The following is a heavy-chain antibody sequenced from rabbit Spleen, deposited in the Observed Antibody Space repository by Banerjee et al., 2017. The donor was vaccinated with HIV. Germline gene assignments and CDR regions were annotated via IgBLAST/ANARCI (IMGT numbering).Heavy chain of an antibody. V-gene: IGHV1S45*01. CDR1: GFSFSSSYW. CDR2: IATGSGTT. D-gene: IGHD1-1*01. J-gene: IGHJ4*01. Sequence: QEQLEESGGDLVKPEGSLTLTCTASGFSFSSSYWMCWVRQAPGKGLEWIGCIATGSGTTYYASWAKGRFTITRSTSLNTVTLQMTSLTGADTATYFCARDPYVINGGGPIGLWGPGTLVTVS. CDR3: ARDPYVINGGGPIGL.